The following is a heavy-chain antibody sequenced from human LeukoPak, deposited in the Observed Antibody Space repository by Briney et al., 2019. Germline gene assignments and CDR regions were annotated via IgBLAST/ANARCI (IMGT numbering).Heavy chain of an antibody. Sequence: PSETLSLTCAVYGGSFSGYYWSWIRQPPGKGREWIGEINHSGSTNYNPSLKSRVTISVDTSKNQFSLKLSSVTAADTAVYYCARGGITGTTPDSYFDYWGQGTLVTVSS. V-gene: IGHV4-34*01. CDR2: INHSGST. J-gene: IGHJ4*02. CDR1: GGSFSGYY. D-gene: IGHD1-7*01. CDR3: ARGGITGTTPDSYFDY.